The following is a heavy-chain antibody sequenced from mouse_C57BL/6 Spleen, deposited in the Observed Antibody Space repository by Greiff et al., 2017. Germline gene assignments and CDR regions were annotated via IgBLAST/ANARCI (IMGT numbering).Heavy chain of an antibody. CDR1: GYTFTGSW. D-gene: IGHD2-10*02. Sequence: QVQLKESGAELMKPGASVKLSCKATGYTFTGSWIEWVKQRPGHGLEWIGEILPGSGSTNYNEKFKGKATFTADTSSNTAYMQLSSLTTEDSAIYYCARRKGYPSAMDYWGQGDSGTVSS. J-gene: IGHJ4*01. V-gene: IGHV1-9*01. CDR2: ILPGSGST. CDR3: ARRKGYPSAMDY.